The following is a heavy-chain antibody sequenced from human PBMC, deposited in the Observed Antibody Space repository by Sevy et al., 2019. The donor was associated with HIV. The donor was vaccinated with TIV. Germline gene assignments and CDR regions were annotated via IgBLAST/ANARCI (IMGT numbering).Heavy chain of an antibody. V-gene: IGHV3-23*01. J-gene: IGHJ5*02. Sequence: GESLKISCAASGFTFSIYAMTWVRQAPGKGLEWVSTISVSGDSTYYADSVKGRFTISRDNSKKTLYLQMNTLRAEDTALYYWAKDHDNNWFDPWGQGTLVTVSS. CDR3: AKDHDNNWFDP. CDR2: ISVSGDST. D-gene: IGHD3-9*01. CDR1: GFTFSIYA.